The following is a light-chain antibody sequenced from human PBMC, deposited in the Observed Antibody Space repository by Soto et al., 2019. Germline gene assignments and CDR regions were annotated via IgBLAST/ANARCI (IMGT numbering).Light chain of an antibody. J-gene: IGKJ1*01. CDR1: QSISKW. Sequence: EIHMTHAPSTLSASLGEIVAITGRGSQSISKWLAWYQQKPGKAPNLLMYDASSLESGVPSRFSGSGSGTEFALTITSLQPDDFATYYCQQYNSYSPEAFGQGTKVDI. V-gene: IGKV1-5*01. CDR2: DAS. CDR3: QQYNSYSPEA.